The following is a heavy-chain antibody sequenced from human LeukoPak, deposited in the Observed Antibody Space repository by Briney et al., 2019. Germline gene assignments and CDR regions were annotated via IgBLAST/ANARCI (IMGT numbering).Heavy chain of an antibody. Sequence: GASVKVSCKTSGYTFTDYHIRWVRQAPGQGLEWMGWINRNSGGTNYAQKYQGRVTMTRDTSISTTYMELTSLTSDDTAVYYCGLVTPGNWWFDPWGQGTLVSVSS. D-gene: IGHD2-21*02. CDR3: GLVTPGNWWFDP. J-gene: IGHJ5*02. V-gene: IGHV1-2*02. CDR2: INRNSGGT. CDR1: GYTFTDYH.